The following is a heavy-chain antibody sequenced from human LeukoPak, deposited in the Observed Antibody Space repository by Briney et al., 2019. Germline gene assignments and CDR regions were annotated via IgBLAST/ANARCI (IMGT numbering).Heavy chain of an antibody. CDR3: ARREDSSSWYGDY. J-gene: IGHJ4*02. CDR2: INHSGST. D-gene: IGHD6-13*01. CDR1: GGSISSYY. V-gene: IGHV4-34*01. Sequence: SETLSLTCTVSGGSISSYYWSWIRQPPGKGLEWIGEINHSGSTNYNPSLKSRVTISVDTSKNQFSLKLSSVTAADTAVYYCARREDSSSWYGDYWGQGTLVTVSS.